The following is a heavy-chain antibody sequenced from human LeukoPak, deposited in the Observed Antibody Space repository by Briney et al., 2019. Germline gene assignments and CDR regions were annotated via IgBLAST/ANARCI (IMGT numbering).Heavy chain of an antibody. J-gene: IGHJ4*02. CDR2: IYYSGST. D-gene: IGHD6-13*01. V-gene: IGHV4-59*01. CDR3: ARWYSSSWYGEYFDY. Sequence: PSETLSLTCTVSGGSISSCYWSWIRQPPGKGLEWIGYIYYSGSTNYNPSLKSRVTISVDTSKNQFSLKLSSVTAADTAVYYCARWYSSSWYGEYFDYWGQGTLVTVSS. CDR1: GGSISSCY.